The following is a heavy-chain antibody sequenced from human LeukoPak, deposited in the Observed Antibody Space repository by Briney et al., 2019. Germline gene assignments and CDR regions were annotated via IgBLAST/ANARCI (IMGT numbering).Heavy chain of an antibody. CDR3: AREGSSSRRFDY. Sequence: GGSLRLFCAASGFTFSSYSMNWVRQAPGKGLEWVSSISSSSSYIYYADSVKGRFTISRDNAKNSLYLQMNSLRAEDTAVYYCAREGSSSRRFDYWGQGTLVTVSS. CDR1: GFTFSSYS. V-gene: IGHV3-21*01. D-gene: IGHD6-6*01. J-gene: IGHJ4*02. CDR2: ISSSSSYI.